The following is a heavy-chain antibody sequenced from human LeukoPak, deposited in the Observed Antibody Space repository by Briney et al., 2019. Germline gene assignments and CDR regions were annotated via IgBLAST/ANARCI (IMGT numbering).Heavy chain of an antibody. CDR3: ARAEWSNWYFDL. V-gene: IGHV3-7*01. D-gene: IGHD3-3*01. J-gene: IGHJ2*01. CDR1: GFTFSTYW. Sequence: GRSLRLSCAASGFTFSTYWMKWVRQAPGKGLEWVANIKQDGSEKFYVDSVKGRFTLSRDSAKNSLYLQMNSLRAEDTAVYYCARAEWSNWYFDLWGRGTLVTVSS. CDR2: IKQDGSEK.